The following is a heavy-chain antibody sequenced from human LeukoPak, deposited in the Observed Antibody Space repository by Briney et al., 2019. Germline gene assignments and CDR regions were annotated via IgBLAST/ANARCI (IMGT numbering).Heavy chain of an antibody. J-gene: IGHJ6*03. D-gene: IGHD3-16*01. CDR1: GGSISTYY. CDR3: ARETSKKGAHYMDV. Sequence: SETLSLTCAVSGGSISTYYWSWIRQPPGKGLEWIGYIHYSGSSNYNPSLKSRVTISLDTSKNQFSLKLSSVTPADTPVYYCARETSKKGAHYMDVWGKGTTITISS. CDR2: IHYSGSS. V-gene: IGHV4-59*12.